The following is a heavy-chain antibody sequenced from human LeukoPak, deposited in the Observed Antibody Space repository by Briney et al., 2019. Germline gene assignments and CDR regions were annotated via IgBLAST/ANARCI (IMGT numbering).Heavy chain of an antibody. CDR3: AKTSGNYYDSSGFYDC. V-gene: IGHV3-30*18. CDR2: ISYEGRNK. Sequence: GGSLRLSCAASGFTFSNYGMHWVRQAPGKGLEWVSVISYEGRNKYYADSVKGRFTISRDNSKNTLYLQMNSLTPEDTAVYYYAKTSGNYYDSSGFYDCWGQGTLVTASS. J-gene: IGHJ4*02. CDR1: GFTFSNYG. D-gene: IGHD3-22*01.